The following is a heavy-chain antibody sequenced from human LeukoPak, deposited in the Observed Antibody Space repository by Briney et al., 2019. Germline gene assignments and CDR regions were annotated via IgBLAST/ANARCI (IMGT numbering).Heavy chain of an antibody. Sequence: GGSLRLSCAASGFTFSYYSMNWVRQAPGKGLEWVSYISSSSKTIYYADSVKGRFTISRDNAKKSLDLQMNSLRDEDTAVYYCAKGRIAAAGPSDYWGQGTLVTVSS. V-gene: IGHV3-48*02. D-gene: IGHD6-13*01. J-gene: IGHJ4*02. CDR2: ISSSSKTI. CDR1: GFTFSYYS. CDR3: AKGRIAAAGPSDY.